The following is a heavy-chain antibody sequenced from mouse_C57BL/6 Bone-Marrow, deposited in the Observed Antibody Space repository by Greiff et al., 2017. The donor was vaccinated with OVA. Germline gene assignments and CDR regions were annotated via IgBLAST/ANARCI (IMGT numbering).Heavy chain of an antibody. CDR1: GFSLTSYG. J-gene: IGHJ3*01. V-gene: IGHV2-2*01. CDR3: ARFVISFAY. Sequence: VQLQQSGPGLVQPSQSLSIPCTVSGFSLTSYGVHWVRQSPGKGLEWLGVIWRGGSTDYNAAFISRLSISKDNSKSQVFIKMNSLQDDDTAIYYCARFVISFAYWGQGTLVTVSA. CDR2: IWRGGST.